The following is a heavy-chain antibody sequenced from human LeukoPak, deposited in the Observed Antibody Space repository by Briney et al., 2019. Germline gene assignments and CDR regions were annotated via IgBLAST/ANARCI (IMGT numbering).Heavy chain of an antibody. D-gene: IGHD3-10*01. V-gene: IGHV4-39*01. J-gene: IGHJ4*02. Sequence: PSETLSLTCTVSGGSISSSSYYWGWIRQPPGTGLEWIGSIYYSGSTYYNPSLKSRVTISVDTSKNQFSLKLSSVTAADTAVYYRARKSRGYFDYWGQGTLVTVSS. CDR1: GGSISSSSYY. CDR2: IYYSGST. CDR3: ARKSRGYFDY.